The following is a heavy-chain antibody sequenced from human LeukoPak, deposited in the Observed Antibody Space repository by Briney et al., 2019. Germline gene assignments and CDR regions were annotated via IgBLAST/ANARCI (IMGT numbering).Heavy chain of an antibody. D-gene: IGHD6-13*01. J-gene: IGHJ5*02. CDR3: ARVTLAAAAIAWFDP. CDR2: INPSGGST. V-gene: IGHV1-46*01. Sequence: ASVKVSCKASGYTFTSYYMHWVRQAPGQGLEWMGIINPSGGSTDYAQKFQGRVTMTRDTSTSTVYMELGSLRSEDTAMYYCARVTLAAAAIAWFDPWGQGTLVTVSS. CDR1: GYTFTSYY.